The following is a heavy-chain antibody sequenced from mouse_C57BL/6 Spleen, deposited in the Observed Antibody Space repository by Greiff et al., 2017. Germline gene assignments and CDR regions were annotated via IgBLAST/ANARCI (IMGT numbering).Heavy chain of an antibody. CDR1: GFTFSSYA. CDR3: ASLIYYDYDGFAY. Sequence: EVMLVESGGDLVKPGGSLKLSCAASGFTFSSYAMSWVRQTPDKRLEWVATISSGGSYTYYPDSMKGRFTISRDNAKNTLYLQMSSLKSEDTAMYYCASLIYYDYDGFAYWGQGTLVTVSA. V-gene: IGHV5-6*02. CDR2: ISSGGSYT. J-gene: IGHJ3*01. D-gene: IGHD2-4*01.